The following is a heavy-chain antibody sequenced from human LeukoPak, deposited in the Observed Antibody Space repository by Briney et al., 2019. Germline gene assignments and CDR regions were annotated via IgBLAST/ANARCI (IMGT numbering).Heavy chain of an antibody. CDR1: GGSISSYY. J-gene: IGHJ5*02. CDR3: ARENDDYSNLPASWFDP. V-gene: IGHV4-59*01. D-gene: IGHD4-11*01. CDR2: IYYSGST. Sequence: PSETLSLTCTVSGGSISSYYWSWIRQPPGKGLEWIGYIYYSGSTNYNTSLKSRVTISVDTSKNQFSLKLSSVTAADTAVYYCARENDDYSNLPASWFDPWGQGTLVTVSS.